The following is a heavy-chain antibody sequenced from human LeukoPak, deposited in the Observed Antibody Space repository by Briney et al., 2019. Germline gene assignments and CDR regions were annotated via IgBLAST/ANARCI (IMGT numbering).Heavy chain of an antibody. V-gene: IGHV4-34*01. CDR3: ARALDEADIYFDL. CDR2: INHSRST. D-gene: IGHD3-9*01. CDR1: GFTFSSYA. J-gene: IGHJ2*01. Sequence: GSLRLSCAASGFTFSSYAMSWIRQPPGKGLEWIGEINHSRSTNYNPSLKSRVTISVDTSKNQFSLKLSSVTAADTAVYYCARALDEADIYFDLWGRGTLVTVSS.